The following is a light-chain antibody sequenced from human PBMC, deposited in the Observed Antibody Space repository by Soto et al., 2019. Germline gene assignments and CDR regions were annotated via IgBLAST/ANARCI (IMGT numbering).Light chain of an antibody. J-gene: IGKJ1*01. CDR3: QQRGNRPPWT. Sequence: EIVMTQSPATLSVSPGERVSLSCRASQSVSSRLAWYHQKPGQSPRLLIYGASTRATGIPARFSGSGSGTDFTLTISSLEPEDFAVYYCQQRGNRPPWTFGQGTKVDIK. CDR1: QSVSSR. V-gene: IGKV3-11*01. CDR2: GAS.